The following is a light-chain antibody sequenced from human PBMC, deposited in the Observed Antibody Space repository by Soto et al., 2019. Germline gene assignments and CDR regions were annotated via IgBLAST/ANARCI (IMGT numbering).Light chain of an antibody. CDR3: QQYADYTT. CDR2: KAS. V-gene: IGKV1-5*03. J-gene: IGKJ1*01. CDR1: QSINSW. Sequence: DIQMTQSPSNLSASVGDRVTITCRASQSINSWLTWYQQKPGKAPKLLIYKASNLETGVPSRFSGSGSGTEFTLTISGLQPDDFATYYCQQYADYTTFGQGTKVEVK.